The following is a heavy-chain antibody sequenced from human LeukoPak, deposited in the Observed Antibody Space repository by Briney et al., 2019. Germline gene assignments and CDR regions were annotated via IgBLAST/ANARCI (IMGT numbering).Heavy chain of an antibody. J-gene: IGHJ4*02. V-gene: IGHV3-21*01. Sequence: PGGSLRLSCAASGFTFSSYSMNWVRQAPGKGLEWVSSISSSSSYIYYADSVKGRFTISRDNAKNSLYLQMNSLRAEDTAVYYCARDGCSGGSCYSGFPDYWGQGTLVTVSS. CDR3: ARDGCSGGSCYSGFPDY. D-gene: IGHD2-15*01. CDR1: GFTFSSYS. CDR2: ISSSSSYI.